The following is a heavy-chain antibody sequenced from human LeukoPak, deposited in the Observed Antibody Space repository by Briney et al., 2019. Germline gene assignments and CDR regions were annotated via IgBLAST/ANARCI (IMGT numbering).Heavy chain of an antibody. CDR1: GDSIKSNNLY. V-gene: IGHV4-39*07. D-gene: IGHD6-6*01. Sequence: SETLSLTCTVSGDSIKSNNLYWGWIRQPPGKGLEWIGSINYGGDTYYNPSLKSRVTISVDTSQNQFSLKLSSVTAADTAVYYCARTSIAARRANAFDIWGQGTMVTVSS. J-gene: IGHJ3*02. CDR2: INYGGDT. CDR3: ARTSIAARRANAFDI.